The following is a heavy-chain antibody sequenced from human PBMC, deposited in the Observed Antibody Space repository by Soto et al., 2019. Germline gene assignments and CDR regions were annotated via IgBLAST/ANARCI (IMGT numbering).Heavy chain of an antibody. CDR3: ARAVTYYDFWSGYATFEDYYYYMDV. V-gene: IGHV3-21*01. CDR2: ISSSSSYI. Sequence: GGSLRLSCAASGFTFSSYSMNWVRQAPGKGLEWVSSISSSSSYIYYADSVKGRLTISRDNAKNSLYLQMNSLRAEDTAVYYCARAVTYYDFWSGYATFEDYYYYMDVWGKGTTVTVSS. J-gene: IGHJ6*03. CDR1: GFTFSSYS. D-gene: IGHD3-3*01.